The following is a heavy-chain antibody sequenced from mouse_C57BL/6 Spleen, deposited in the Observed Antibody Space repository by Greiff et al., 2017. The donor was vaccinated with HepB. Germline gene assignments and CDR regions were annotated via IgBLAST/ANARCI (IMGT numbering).Heavy chain of an antibody. CDR3: ATAQATFPWFAY. Sequence: EVKLQESGAELVKPGASVKLSCTASGFNIKDYYMHWVKQRTEQGLEWIGRIDPEDGETKYAPKFQGKATITADTSSNTAYLQLSSLTSEDTAVYYCATAQATFPWFAYWGQGTLVTVSA. D-gene: IGHD3-2*02. CDR1: GFNIKDYY. J-gene: IGHJ3*01. V-gene: IGHV14-2*01. CDR2: IDPEDGET.